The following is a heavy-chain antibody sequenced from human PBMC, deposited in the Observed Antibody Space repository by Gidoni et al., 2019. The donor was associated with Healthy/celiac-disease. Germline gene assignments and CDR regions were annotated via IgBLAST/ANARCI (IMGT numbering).Heavy chain of an antibody. J-gene: IGHJ3*02. Sequence: EVQLLESGGGLVQPGGSLRLSCPAFGFTFSSYAMSWVRQAPGKGLEWVSAISGSGGSTYYADSVKGRFTISRDNSKNTLYLQMNSLRAEDTAVYYCANYDSTKGAFDIWGQGTMVTVSS. V-gene: IGHV3-23*01. CDR3: ANYDSTKGAFDI. CDR1: GFTFSSYA. D-gene: IGHD3-22*01. CDR2: ISGSGGST.